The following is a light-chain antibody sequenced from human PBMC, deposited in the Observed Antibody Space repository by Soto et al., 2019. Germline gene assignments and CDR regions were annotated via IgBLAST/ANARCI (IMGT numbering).Light chain of an antibody. CDR3: SSYTSSSLYV. Sequence: QSALTQPASVSGSPGQSITISCTGTSSNVGGYNYVSWYQQHPGTAPKLMIYDVRNRPSGVSNRFSGSKSGNTASLTISGLEAEDEADYYCSSYTSSSLYVFGTGTKVTVL. J-gene: IGLJ1*01. CDR2: DVR. CDR1: SSNVGGYNY. V-gene: IGLV2-14*01.